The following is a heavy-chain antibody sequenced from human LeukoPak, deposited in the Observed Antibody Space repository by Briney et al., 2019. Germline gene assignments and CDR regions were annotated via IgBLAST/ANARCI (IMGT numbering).Heavy chain of an antibody. CDR1: GFTFSSYA. CDR3: ARDGMRTPHTERYGSGSFGDY. J-gene: IGHJ4*02. CDR2: ISGSGGST. D-gene: IGHD3-10*01. V-gene: IGHV3-23*01. Sequence: PGGSLRLSCAASGFTFSSYAMSWVRQAPGKGLEWVSAISGSGGSTYYADSVKGRFTISRDNSKNTLYLQMNSLRAEDTAVYYCARDGMRTPHTERYGSGSFGDYWGQGTLVTVSS.